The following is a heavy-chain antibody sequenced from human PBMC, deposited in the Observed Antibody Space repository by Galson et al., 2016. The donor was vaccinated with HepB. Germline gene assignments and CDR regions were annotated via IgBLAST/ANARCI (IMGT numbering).Heavy chain of an antibody. CDR3: ARGRRTRGYTNGYGMTGFHFDY. CDR2: INPSSGST. D-gene: IGHD5-18*01. V-gene: IGHV1-46*01. CDR1: GYTFTNYY. Sequence: SVKVSCKASGYTFTNYYMLWVRQAPGQGLEWMTIINPSSGSTTYGQKFQGRVTMTRDTSTNTVYMEMSSLRSEDTAVYYCARGRRTRGYTNGYGMTGFHFDYWGQGTLVTVSS. J-gene: IGHJ4*02.